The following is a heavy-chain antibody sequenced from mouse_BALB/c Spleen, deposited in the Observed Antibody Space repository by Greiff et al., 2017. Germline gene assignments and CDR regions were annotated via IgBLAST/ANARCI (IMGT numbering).Heavy chain of an antibody. Sequence: VMLVESGPGLVQPSQSLSITCTVSGFSLTSYGVHWVRQSPGKGLEWLGVIWSGGSTDYNAAFISRLSISKDNSKSQVFFKMNSLQADDTAIYYCARPAHYYAMDYWGQGTSVTVSS. J-gene: IGHJ4*01. CDR2: IWSGGST. CDR3: ARPAHYYAMDY. V-gene: IGHV2-4-1*01. CDR1: GFSLTSYG.